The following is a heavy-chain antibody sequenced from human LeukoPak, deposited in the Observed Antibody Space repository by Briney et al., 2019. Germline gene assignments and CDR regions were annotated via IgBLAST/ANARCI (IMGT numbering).Heavy chain of an antibody. CDR3: AREHVIRYYMDV. Sequence: SETLSLTCTVSGGSISDYYWSWVRQPPGKGLEWLGYIYTSGSTNYNPSLKSRVTISADTSKNQFSLKLSSVTAADTAVYYCAREHVIRYYMDVWGKGTTVNVSS. D-gene: IGHD3-16*02. J-gene: IGHJ6*03. V-gene: IGHV4-4*09. CDR2: IYTSGST. CDR1: GGSISDYY.